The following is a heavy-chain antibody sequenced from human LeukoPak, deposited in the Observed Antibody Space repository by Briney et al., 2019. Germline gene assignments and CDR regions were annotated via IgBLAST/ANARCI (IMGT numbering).Heavy chain of an antibody. J-gene: IGHJ6*02. CDR3: ARGGGSWLGYYNGMDV. V-gene: IGHV4-31*03. Sequence: SQNLSLTCTVSGCSISSGGYYWSWIRQHPGKGLEWIGYIYYSGSTYYNPSLKTRVTISLDTSKNQFSLKLSAVTAADTAVYYCARGGGSWLGYYNGMDVWGQGTTVTVSS. CDR2: IYYSGST. D-gene: IGHD2-15*01. CDR1: GCSISSGGYY.